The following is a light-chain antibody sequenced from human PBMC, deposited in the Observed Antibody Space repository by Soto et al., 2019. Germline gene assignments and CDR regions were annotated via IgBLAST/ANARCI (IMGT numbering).Light chain of an antibody. CDR1: QSVSSY. J-gene: IGKJ1*01. CDR2: GAS. CDR3: QQYGSSPRT. V-gene: IGKV3-20*01. Sequence: EIVLTQSPATLSLSPGERATLSCRASQSVSSYLAWYQQKPGQAPRLLIYGASSRATGIPDKFSGCGSGTDFTLTISRLEPEDFAVYYCQQYGSSPRTFGPGTKVDIK.